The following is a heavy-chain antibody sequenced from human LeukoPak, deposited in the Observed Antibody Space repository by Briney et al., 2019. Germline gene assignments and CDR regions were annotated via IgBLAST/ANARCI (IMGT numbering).Heavy chain of an antibody. CDR1: GFTFSSYS. J-gene: IGHJ4*02. V-gene: IGHV3-49*03. Sequence: GGSLRLSCAASGFTFSSYSMNWFRQAPGKGLEWVGFIRSKTYGGTGEYAASVKGRFTISRDDSKSIAYLQMNSLKTEDTAVYYCTRDNDYDYVWGSYRHDYWGQGTLVTVSS. D-gene: IGHD3-16*02. CDR3: TRDNDYDYVWGSYRHDY. CDR2: IRSKTYGGTG.